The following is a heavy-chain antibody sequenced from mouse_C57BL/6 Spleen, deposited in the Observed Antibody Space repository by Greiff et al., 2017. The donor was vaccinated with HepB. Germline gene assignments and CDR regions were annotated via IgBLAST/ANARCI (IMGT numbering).Heavy chain of an antibody. CDR2: IYPGGGYT. V-gene: IGHV1-63*01. J-gene: IGHJ2*01. Sequence: QVQLQQSGAELVRPGTSVKMSCKASGYTFTNYWIGWAKQRPGHGLEWIGDIYPGGGYTNYNEKFKGKATLTADKSSSTAYMQFSSLTSEDSAIYYCARGDPITTVVATKYYFDYWGQGTTLTVSS. CDR3: ARGDPITTVVATKYYFDY. D-gene: IGHD1-1*01. CDR1: GYTFTNYW.